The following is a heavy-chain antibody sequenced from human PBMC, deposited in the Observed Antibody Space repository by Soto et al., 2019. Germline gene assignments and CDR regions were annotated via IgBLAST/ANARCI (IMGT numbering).Heavy chain of an antibody. V-gene: IGHV3-64D*06. J-gene: IGHJ2*01. D-gene: IGHD3-10*01. Sequence: EVQLVESGGGLVQPGGSLRLSCSASGFTFSSYAMHWVRQAPGKGLEYVSTISSNGGSTYYADSVKGRFTISRDNSKNTLCLQMSSLRTEDTAVYYGVFSAFGWYFDLWGRGTLVTVSS. CDR3: VFSAFGWYFDL. CDR1: GFTFSSYA. CDR2: ISSNGGST.